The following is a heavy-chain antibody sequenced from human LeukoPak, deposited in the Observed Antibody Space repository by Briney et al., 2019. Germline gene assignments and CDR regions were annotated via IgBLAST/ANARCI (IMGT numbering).Heavy chain of an antibody. J-gene: IGHJ5*02. CDR2: IYHSGST. D-gene: IGHD4-17*01. CDR3: ARGLCGDYGSCWFDP. V-gene: IGHV4-30-2*01. CDR1: GGSISSGGYY. Sequence: PSETLSLTCTVSGGSISSGGYYWSWIRQHPGKGLEWIGYIYHSGSTYYNPSLKGRVTISVDRSKNQFSLKLSSVTAADTAVYYCARGLCGDYGSCWFDPWGQGTLVTVSS.